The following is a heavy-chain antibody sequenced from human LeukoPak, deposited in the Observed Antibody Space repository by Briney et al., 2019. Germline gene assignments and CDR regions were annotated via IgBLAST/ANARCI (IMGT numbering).Heavy chain of an antibody. Sequence: GESLKISCKGSGYSFTTYWIGWVRQMPGKGLEWMGIIYPGGSDTRYSPSFQGQVTISADKSISTAYLQWSSLKASDTAIYYCARHLSTVGATQSAFDYWGQGTLVTVSS. CDR2: IYPGGSDT. J-gene: IGHJ4*02. CDR1: GYSFTTYW. V-gene: IGHV5-51*01. CDR3: ARHLSTVGATQSAFDY. D-gene: IGHD1-26*01.